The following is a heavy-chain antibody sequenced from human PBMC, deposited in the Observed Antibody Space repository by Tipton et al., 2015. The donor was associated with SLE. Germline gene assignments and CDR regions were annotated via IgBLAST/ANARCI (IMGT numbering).Heavy chain of an antibody. CDR1: GESFSGYY. CDR3: ARGDLTNWINNPFDS. CDR2: ISHSGST. V-gene: IGHV4-34*01. Sequence: GLVKPSETLSLMCAVYGESFSGYYWNWIRQPPGKGLEWIGEISHSGSTYYNPSLKSRVTISVDTSKNQFSLKLGSVTAADTAVYYCARGDLTNWINNPFDSWGQGTLVTVSS. J-gene: IGHJ4*02. D-gene: IGHD1/OR15-1a*01.